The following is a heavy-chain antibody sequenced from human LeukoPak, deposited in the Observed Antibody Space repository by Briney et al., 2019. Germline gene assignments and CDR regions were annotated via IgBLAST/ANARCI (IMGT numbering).Heavy chain of an antibody. CDR1: GFTFSTYS. J-gene: IGHJ4*02. D-gene: IGHD3-22*01. Sequence: PGGSLRLSCAASGFTFSTYSMNWVRQAPGKGLEWVSYISSSSTTIDYADSVKGRFTISRDNAKNSLYLQMNSLRDEDTAVYYCARDLGVHYYDISGTSGYWGQGTLVTVSS. CDR2: ISSSSTTI. V-gene: IGHV3-48*02. CDR3: ARDLGVHYYDISGTSGY.